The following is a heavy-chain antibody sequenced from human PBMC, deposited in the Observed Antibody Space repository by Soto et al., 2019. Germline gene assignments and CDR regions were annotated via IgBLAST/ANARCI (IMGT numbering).Heavy chain of an antibody. V-gene: IGHV3-11*01. Sequence: QVQLVESGGGLVKPGGSLRLSCAASGFTFSDYYMSWIRQAPGMGLEWISYISSSGRTIYYADSVKGRFTISRDNAKNALDLQMNSLRAEDTAVYYCAGGYSYGYDFHYWGQGTLVTVSS. J-gene: IGHJ4*02. CDR1: GFTFSDYY. D-gene: IGHD5-18*01. CDR3: AGGYSYGYDFHY. CDR2: ISSSGRTI.